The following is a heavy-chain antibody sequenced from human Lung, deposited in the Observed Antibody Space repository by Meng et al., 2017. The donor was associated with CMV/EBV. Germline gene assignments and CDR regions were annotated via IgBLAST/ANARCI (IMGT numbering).Heavy chain of an antibody. V-gene: IGHV3-21*01. D-gene: IGHD3-3*01. J-gene: IGHJ6*02. CDR3: ARDPGLDSAAYYDFWSGSPLYYYYGMDV. CDR2: ISSSSSYI. Sequence: ESLKISXAASGFTFSSYSMNWVRQAPGKGLEWVSSISSSSSYIYYADSVKGRFTISRDNAKNSLYLQMNSLRAEDTAVYYCARDPGLDSAAYYDFWSGSPLYYYYGMDVWGPGTTVTGAS. CDR1: GFTFSSYS.